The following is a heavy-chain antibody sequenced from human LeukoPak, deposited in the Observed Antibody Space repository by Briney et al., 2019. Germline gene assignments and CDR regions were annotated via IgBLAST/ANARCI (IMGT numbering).Heavy chain of an antibody. V-gene: IGHV3-33*01. D-gene: IGHD3-22*01. CDR3: ARAGRAVYDSRIDI. CDR2: IWYDGSNK. J-gene: IGHJ3*02. Sequence: GGSLRLSCAASGFTFSSYGMHWVRQAPGKGLEWVAVIWYDGSNKYCADSVKGRFTISRDNSKNTLYLQMNSLRAEDTAVYYCARAGRAVYDSRIDIWDQGTMVTVSS. CDR1: GFTFSSYG.